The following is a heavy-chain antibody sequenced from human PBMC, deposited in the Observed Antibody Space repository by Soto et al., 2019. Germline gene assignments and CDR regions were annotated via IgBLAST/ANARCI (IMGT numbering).Heavy chain of an antibody. D-gene: IGHD2-2*01. CDR3: AKFGDSYCSSTSCWLPV. CDR1: GGSISTSSW. CDR2: IYYSGNT. J-gene: IGHJ6*04. V-gene: IGHV4-4*02. Sequence: SETLSLTCAVSGGSISTSSWWTWVRQPPGKGLEWIGEIYYSGNTNYNPSLKSRVTISVDKSKNLFSLKLGSVTAEDTAVYYCAKFGDSYCSSTSCWLPVWGKGTTVTVSS.